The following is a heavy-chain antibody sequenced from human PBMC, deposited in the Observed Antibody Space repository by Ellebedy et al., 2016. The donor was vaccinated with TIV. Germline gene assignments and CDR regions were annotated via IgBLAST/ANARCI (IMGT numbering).Heavy chain of an antibody. V-gene: IGHV3-7*01. D-gene: IGHD4-17*01. CDR2: INQDGSEK. J-gene: IGHJ3*02. CDR3: ATDGSYGDYLSPQHAFTI. Sequence: GGSLRLSCAVSGFTFSSYWMSWVRQAPGKGLEWVANINQDGSEKYYVDSVKGLFTISRDNVKNSLYLQVNSLRAEDTAVYYCATDGSYGDYLSPQHAFTIWGQGTMVTVSS. CDR1: GFTFSSYW.